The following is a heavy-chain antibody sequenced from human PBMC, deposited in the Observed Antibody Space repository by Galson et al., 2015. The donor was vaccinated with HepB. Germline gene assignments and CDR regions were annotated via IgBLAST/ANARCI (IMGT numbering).Heavy chain of an antibody. CDR1: GFTFNNYA. Sequence: SLRLSCAASGFTFNNYAINWVRQAPGKGLERVAVISYDGINKWYADSVKGRFTISRDNSKNTVYLQINSLRAEDTAVYFCAVCFSTSCYAAENFQRWGQGTLVTVSS. D-gene: IGHD2-2*01. CDR3: AVCFSTSCYAAENFQR. V-gene: IGHV3-30-3*01. CDR2: ISYDGINK. J-gene: IGHJ1*01.